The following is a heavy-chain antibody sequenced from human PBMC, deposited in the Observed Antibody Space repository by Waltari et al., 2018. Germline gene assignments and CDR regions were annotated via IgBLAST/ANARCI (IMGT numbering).Heavy chain of an antibody. Sequence: QVQLQESGPGLVKPSETLSLTCTVSGGSISRHSWSWIRQPPGKGLEWIGYIYYSGSTNYNPSLKSRVTISVDTSKNQFSLKLSSVTAADTAVYYCASHRELYPLYYYGMDVWGQGTTVTVSS. CDR3: ASHRELYPLYYYGMDV. V-gene: IGHV4-59*11. D-gene: IGHD3-10*01. J-gene: IGHJ6*02. CDR1: GGSISRHS. CDR2: IYYSGST.